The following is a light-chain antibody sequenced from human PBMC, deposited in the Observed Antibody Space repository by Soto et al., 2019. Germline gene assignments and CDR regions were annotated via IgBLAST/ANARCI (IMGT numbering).Light chain of an antibody. V-gene: IGKV1-5*01. Sequence: DIQMTQSPSTLSASIGDRVGITCRASQSVGNSLAWYQQRPGKAPKLLIFDASTLQSGVPSRFSGSGSGTEFTLTISSLQPEDFATYYCQQLNSYPITFGQGTRLEI. CDR2: DAS. CDR1: QSVGNS. CDR3: QQLNSYPIT. J-gene: IGKJ5*01.